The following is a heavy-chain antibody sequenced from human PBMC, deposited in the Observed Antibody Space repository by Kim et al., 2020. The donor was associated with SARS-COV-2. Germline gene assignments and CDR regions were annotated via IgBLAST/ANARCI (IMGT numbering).Heavy chain of an antibody. D-gene: IGHD4-17*01. CDR1: GFTFSSYS. J-gene: IGHJ4*02. CDR3: ARVSSKVDGDSRWYFDY. CDR2: ISSSSSYI. V-gene: IGHV3-21*01. Sequence: GGSLRLSCAASGFTFSSYSMNWVRQAPGKGLEWVSSISSSSSYIYYADSVKGRFTISRDNAKNSLYLQMNSLRAEDTAVYYCARVSSKVDGDSRWYFDYWGQGTLVTVSS.